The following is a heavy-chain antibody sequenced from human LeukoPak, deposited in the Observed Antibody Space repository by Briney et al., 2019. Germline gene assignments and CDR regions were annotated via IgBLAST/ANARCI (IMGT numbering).Heavy chain of an antibody. V-gene: IGHV3-7*05. D-gene: IGHD6-13*01. CDR2: IKQDGSEE. CDR1: GFTFSKYW. CDR3: ARDPYSSSWSYGMDV. J-gene: IGHJ6*02. Sequence: PGGSLRLSCTASGFTFSKYWMSWVRQTPEKGLEWLANIKQDGSEEVYVDSVKGRFTVSRDNAQSSLYLEMTRLRAEDTAVYYCARDPYSSSWSYGMDVWGQGTTVTVSS.